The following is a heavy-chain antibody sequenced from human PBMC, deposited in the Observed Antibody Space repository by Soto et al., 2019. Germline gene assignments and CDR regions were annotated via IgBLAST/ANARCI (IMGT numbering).Heavy chain of an antibody. D-gene: IGHD2-15*01. CDR3: ASGLARVVVAYFDY. CDR1: GGSFSGYY. J-gene: IGHJ4*02. V-gene: IGHV4-34*01. CDR2: INHSGST. Sequence: QVQLQQWGAGLLKPSETLSLTCAVYGGSFSGYYWSWIRQPPGKGLEWIGEINHSGSTNYNPSLKSRVTISVDRSKNQSSLQLSSVTAADTAVYYCASGLARVVVAYFDYWGQGTLVTVSS.